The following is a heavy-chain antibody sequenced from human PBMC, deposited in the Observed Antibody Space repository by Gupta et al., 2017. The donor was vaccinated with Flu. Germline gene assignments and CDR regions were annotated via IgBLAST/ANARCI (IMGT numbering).Heavy chain of an antibody. Sequence: GYYMHWVRQAPGQGLEWMGWINPNSGGTNYAQKFQGRVTMTRDTSISTAYMELSRLRSDDTAVYYCARRGVGYGGYYYYGMDVWGQGTTVTVSS. D-gene: IGHD5-12*01. V-gene: IGHV1-2*02. CDR2: INPNSGGT. CDR1: GYY. J-gene: IGHJ6*02. CDR3: ARRGVGYGGYYYYGMDV.